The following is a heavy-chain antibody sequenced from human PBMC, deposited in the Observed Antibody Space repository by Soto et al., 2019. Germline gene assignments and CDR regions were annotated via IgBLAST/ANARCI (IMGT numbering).Heavy chain of an antibody. CDR3: AHSLEEDWFDP. CDR1: GFSLTTRGVG. CDR2: IYWDDDK. D-gene: IGHD1-1*01. J-gene: IGHJ5*02. V-gene: IGHV2-5*02. Sequence: QITLKESGPTLVKSTQTLTLTCTFSGFSLTTRGVGVGWLRQPPAQALECLALIYWDDDKRYSPSLKSRLTITKDTGRGQGVHMMTNMNPVDTATYDCAHSLEEDWFDPSGQGTLVTVSS.